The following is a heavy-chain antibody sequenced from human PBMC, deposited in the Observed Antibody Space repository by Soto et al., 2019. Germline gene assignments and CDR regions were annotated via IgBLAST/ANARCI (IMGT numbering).Heavy chain of an antibody. Sequence: EVQLVESGGGLVQPGGSLRLSCAASGLSFNIYWMHWVRQVPGKGLVWLARINSDGSHTIYVDSVKGRFTISRDNAKNTVFLQMDSLRDEDTGVYYCAGGMAGLDVWGQGTTLTVSS. CDR1: GLSFNIYW. CDR2: INSDGSHT. V-gene: IGHV3-74*01. CDR3: AGGMAGLDV. J-gene: IGHJ6*02.